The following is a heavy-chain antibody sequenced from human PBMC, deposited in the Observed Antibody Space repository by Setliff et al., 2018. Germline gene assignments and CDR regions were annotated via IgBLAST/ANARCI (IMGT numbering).Heavy chain of an antibody. CDR1: GYTFTTYA. CDR3: ARASRYGTPRYRGDYYMDV. D-gene: IGHD5-12*01. V-gene: IGHV7-4-1*02. Sequence: ASVKVSCKASGYTFTTYAISWMRQAPGQGLEYMGWINTNTGNPSYAQGFTGRFVFSLDTSVSTAYLQISSLKAEDTAAYYCARASRYGTPRYRGDYYMDVWGKGTTVTVSS. CDR2: INTNTGNP. J-gene: IGHJ6*03.